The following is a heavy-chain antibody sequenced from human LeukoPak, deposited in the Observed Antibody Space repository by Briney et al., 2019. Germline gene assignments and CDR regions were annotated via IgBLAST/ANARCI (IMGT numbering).Heavy chain of an antibody. CDR1: GGSISSYY. D-gene: IGHD3-3*01. CDR2: IYYSGST. V-gene: IGHV4-59*01. Sequence: PSETLSLTCTVSGGSISSYYWSWIRQPPGKGLEWIGYIYYSGSTNYNPSLKSRVTISVDTSKNQFSLKLSSVTAADTAVYYCARGGRRFSLFDYWGQGTLVTVSS. J-gene: IGHJ4*02. CDR3: ARGGRRFSLFDY.